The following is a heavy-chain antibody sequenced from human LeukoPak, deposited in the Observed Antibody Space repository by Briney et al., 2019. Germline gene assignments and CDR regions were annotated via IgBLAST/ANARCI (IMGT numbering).Heavy chain of an antibody. CDR3: ARVQGYSYGYWYFDL. D-gene: IGHD5-18*01. J-gene: IGHJ2*01. CDR1: GGSISSYY. V-gene: IGHV4-59*01. Sequence: SETLSLTCTVSGGSISSYYWSWIRQPPGKGLEWIGYIYYSGSTNYNPSLKSRVTISVDTSKNQFSLKLSSVTAADTAVYYCARVQGYSYGYWYFDLWGRGTLVTVSS. CDR2: IYYSGST.